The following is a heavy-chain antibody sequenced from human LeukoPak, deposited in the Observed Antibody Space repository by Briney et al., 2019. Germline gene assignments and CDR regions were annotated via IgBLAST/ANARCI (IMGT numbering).Heavy chain of an antibody. D-gene: IGHD2-15*01. CDR3: ATGGGYCSGGSCYSGWFDP. CDR2: FDPEDGET. J-gene: IGHJ5*02. CDR1: GYTLTELS. Sequence: ASVKVSCKVSGYTLTELSMHWVRQAPGKGLEWMGGFDPEDGETIYAQKFQGRVTMTEDTSTDTAYMELSSLRSEDTAVYYCATGGGYCSGGSCYSGWFDPWGQGTLVTVSS. V-gene: IGHV1-24*01.